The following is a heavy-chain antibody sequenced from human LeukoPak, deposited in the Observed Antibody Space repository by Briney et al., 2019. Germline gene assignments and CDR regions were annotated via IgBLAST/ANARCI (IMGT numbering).Heavy chain of an antibody. D-gene: IGHD5-12*01. Sequence: GGSLRLSCAASGFTFSSYAMHWVRQAPGKGLEWVAVISYDGSNKYYADSVKGRFTISRDNSKNTLYLQMNSLRAEDTAVYYCARTYDSGDYWGQGTLVTVSS. CDR1: GFTFSSYA. CDR3: ARTYDSGDY. V-gene: IGHV3-30*04. CDR2: ISYDGSNK. J-gene: IGHJ4*02.